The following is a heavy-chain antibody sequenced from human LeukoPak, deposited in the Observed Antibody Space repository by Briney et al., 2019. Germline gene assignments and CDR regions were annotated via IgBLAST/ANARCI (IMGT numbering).Heavy chain of an antibody. D-gene: IGHD3-10*01. J-gene: IGHJ5*02. CDR3: ARGGYGSGSYYT. Sequence: SQTLSLTCTVSGGSISSGDYYWSWIRQPPGKGLEWIGYIYYSGSTYYNPSLKSRVTISVDTSKNQFSLKLSSVTAADTAVYYCARGGYGSGSYYTWGQGTLVTVSS. V-gene: IGHV4-30-4*01. CDR1: GGSISSGDYY. CDR2: IYYSGST.